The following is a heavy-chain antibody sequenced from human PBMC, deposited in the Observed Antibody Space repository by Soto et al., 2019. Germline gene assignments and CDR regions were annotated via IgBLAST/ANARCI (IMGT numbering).Heavy chain of an antibody. CDR3: AREGRSGADY. CDR2: IYNSGGT. Sequence: PGGSLRLSCAASGLTVSDNYMSWVRQAPGKGLEWVSVIYNSGGTNYADSVKGRFTISRDNSKNTVYLQMNSLRAEDTAMYYCAREGRSGADYWGQGTLVTVSS. V-gene: IGHV3-53*01. J-gene: IGHJ4*02. CDR1: GLTVSDNY.